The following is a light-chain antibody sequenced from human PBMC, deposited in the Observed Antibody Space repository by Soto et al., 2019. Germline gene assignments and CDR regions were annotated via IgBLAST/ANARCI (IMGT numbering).Light chain of an antibody. V-gene: IGKV3-15*01. Sequence: EIVVTQSPATLSVSPGERATLSCRASQSVGNNFAWYQQKPGQAPRLLIFATSTRATGVPARFSGSGSGTEFTLTISSLQSKVFEFYYCQQYSDCPLTFGGGTKVEIE. CDR3: QQYSDCPLT. CDR2: ATS. J-gene: IGKJ4*01. CDR1: QSVGNN.